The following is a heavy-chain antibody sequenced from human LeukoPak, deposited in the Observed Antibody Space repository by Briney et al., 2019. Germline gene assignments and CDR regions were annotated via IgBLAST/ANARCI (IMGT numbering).Heavy chain of an antibody. V-gene: IGHV3-66*02. Sequence: GGSLKLSCAASGFTVSSYGMSWVRQAPGKGPEWVSLVYSDGVTRYADSVQGRFTISRDNTKNTVYLQMNNLRVEDTAVYHCVRDRAEGRAWVEFDPWGQGILVTVSS. CDR3: VRDRAEGRAWVEFDP. CDR1: GFTVSSYG. CDR2: VYSDGVT. J-gene: IGHJ5*02.